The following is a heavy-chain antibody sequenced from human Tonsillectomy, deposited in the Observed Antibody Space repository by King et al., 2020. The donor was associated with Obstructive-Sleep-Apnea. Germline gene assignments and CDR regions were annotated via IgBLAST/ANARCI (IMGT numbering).Heavy chain of an antibody. CDR3: ATAALYCSSTSCYSGGVEYFQH. Sequence: QLVQSGAEVKKPGASVKVSCKVSGYTLTELSMHWVRQAPGKGLEWMGGFDPEDGETIYAQKFQGRVTMTEDTSTDTAYMELSSLRSEDTAVYYCATAALYCSSTSCYSGGVEYFQHWGQGTLVTVSS. CDR2: FDPEDGET. J-gene: IGHJ1*01. D-gene: IGHD2-2*02. CDR1: GYTLTELS. V-gene: IGHV1-24*01.